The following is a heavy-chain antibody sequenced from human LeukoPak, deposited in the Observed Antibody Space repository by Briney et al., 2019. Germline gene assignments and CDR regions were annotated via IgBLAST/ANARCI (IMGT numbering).Heavy chain of an antibody. V-gene: IGHV4-34*01. Sequence: ASETLSLTCAVYGGSFSGYYWSWIRQPPGKGLEWIGEINHSGSTNYNPSLKSRVTISVDTSKNQFSLKLSSVTAADTAVYYCARGGIVGATIWFDPWGQGTLVTVSS. CDR2: INHSGST. CDR3: ARGGIVGATIWFDP. D-gene: IGHD1-26*01. J-gene: IGHJ5*02. CDR1: GGSFSGYY.